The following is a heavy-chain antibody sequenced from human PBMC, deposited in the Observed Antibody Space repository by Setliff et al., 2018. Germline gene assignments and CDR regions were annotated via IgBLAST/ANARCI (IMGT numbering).Heavy chain of an antibody. V-gene: IGHV3-30*02. CDR2: IRHDGTNE. J-gene: IGHJ4*02. Sequence: GGSLRLSCAASGFTPGMYGVHWVRQAPGKGLEWLAYIRHDGTNENYADSVKGRFTISRDNSRNTLFLQMNSLRTEDTAVYYCAKDTHYYASSGYYCFDYWGQGTLVTV. D-gene: IGHD3-22*01. CDR3: AKDTHYYASSGYYCFDY. CDR1: GFTPGMYG.